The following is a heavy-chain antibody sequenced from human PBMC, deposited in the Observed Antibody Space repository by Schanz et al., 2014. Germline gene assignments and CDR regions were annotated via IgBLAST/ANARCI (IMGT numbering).Heavy chain of an antibody. CDR3: AKDRWRATVMVDAFDI. Sequence: EVQLVESGGGLVQPGGSLTLSCAAPGFTFSSYLMSWVRQAPGKGLEWVSGIGGSGGSTDYADSVKGRFTISRDNSKNTVHLQMNSLRAEDTAVYFCAKDRWRATVMVDAFDIWGQGTKVTVSS. V-gene: IGHV3-23*04. D-gene: IGHD4-4*01. CDR1: GFTFSSYL. CDR2: IGGSGGST. J-gene: IGHJ3*02.